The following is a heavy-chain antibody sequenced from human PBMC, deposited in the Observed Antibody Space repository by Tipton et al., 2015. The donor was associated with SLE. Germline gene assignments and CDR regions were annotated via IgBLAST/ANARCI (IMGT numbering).Heavy chain of an antibody. Sequence: TLSLTCTVSGGSISHDKFYWTWVRQPAGGGLEWLGRVHSSGRTNYNPSLKSRVTISIDASKSQFSLKLSSVTAADTAVYYCARQPVYYYYYMDVWGKGTTVTVSS. CDR2: VHSSGRT. CDR1: GGSISHDKFY. CDR3: ARQPVYYYYYMDV. J-gene: IGHJ6*03. V-gene: IGHV4-61*02.